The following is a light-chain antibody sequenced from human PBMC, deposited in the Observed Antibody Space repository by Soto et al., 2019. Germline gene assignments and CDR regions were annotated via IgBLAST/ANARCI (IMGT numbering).Light chain of an antibody. Sequence: DIQMTQSPSSLSTSVGDRVTITCRASQSISSYLNWYQQKPGKAPKLLIYAATSLQSGVPSRFSGSGSGTEFTLTISSLQPEDFATYYCQQLALYPSTFGGGTKVDI. CDR1: QSISSY. CDR3: QQLALYPST. CDR2: AAT. J-gene: IGKJ4*01. V-gene: IGKV1-39*01.